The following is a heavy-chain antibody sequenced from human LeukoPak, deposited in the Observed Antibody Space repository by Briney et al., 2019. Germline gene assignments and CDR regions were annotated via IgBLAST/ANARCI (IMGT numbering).Heavy chain of an antibody. Sequence: GGSLRLSCAASGFTFGSYAMSWVRQAPGKGLEWVSGISGSGGSTYYADSVKGRFTISRDNSKKTLYLQMNSLRAEDTAVYYCAKASRNGSGSYYAEYWGQGTLVTVSS. CDR3: AKASRNGSGSYYAEY. CDR2: ISGSGGST. J-gene: IGHJ4*02. CDR1: GFTFGSYA. V-gene: IGHV3-23*01. D-gene: IGHD3-10*01.